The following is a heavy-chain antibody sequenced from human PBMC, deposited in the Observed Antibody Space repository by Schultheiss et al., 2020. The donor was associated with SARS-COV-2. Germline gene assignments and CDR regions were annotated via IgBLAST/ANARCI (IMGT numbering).Heavy chain of an antibody. J-gene: IGHJ4*02. V-gene: IGHV5-51*01. CDR1: GYSFTTYW. D-gene: IGHD4-17*01. CDR3: ARRGYGDYGIDY. Sequence: GSLRLSCKGSGYSFTTYWIGWVRQTPGKGLEWMGIIYPGDSDTRYSPSFQGQVTISADKSISTAFLQWSSLKASDTAMYYCARRGYGDYGIDYWGQGTLVTVSS. CDR2: IYPGDSDT.